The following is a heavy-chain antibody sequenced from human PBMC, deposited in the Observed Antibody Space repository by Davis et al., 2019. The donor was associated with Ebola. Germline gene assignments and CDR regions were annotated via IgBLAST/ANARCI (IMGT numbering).Heavy chain of an antibody. J-gene: IGHJ6*04. CDR3: ATGTGYTTSWYGLKDFYYGMDV. Sequence: ASVKVSCKASGYTFTSYAMHWVRQAPGQRLEWMGWINAGNGNTKYSQKFQGRVTMTEDTSTDTAYMELSSLRSEDTAVYYCATGTGYTTSWYGLKDFYYGMDVWGKGTTVTVSS. CDR2: INAGNGNT. V-gene: IGHV1-3*01. D-gene: IGHD6-13*01. CDR1: GYTFTSYA.